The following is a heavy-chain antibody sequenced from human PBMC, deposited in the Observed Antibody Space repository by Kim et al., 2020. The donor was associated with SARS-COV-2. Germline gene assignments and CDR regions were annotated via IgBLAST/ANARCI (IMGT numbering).Heavy chain of an antibody. J-gene: IGHJ2*01. CDR2: INHSGST. V-gene: IGHV4-34*01. CDR3: ARKGRGQWLDSRYFDL. CDR1: GGSFSGYY. Sequence: SETLSLTCAVYGGSFSGYYWSWIRQPPGKGLEWIGEINHSGSTNYNPSLKSRVTISVDTSKNQFSLKLSSVTAADTAVYYCARKGRGQWLDSRYFDLWGRGTLVTVSS. D-gene: IGHD6-19*01.